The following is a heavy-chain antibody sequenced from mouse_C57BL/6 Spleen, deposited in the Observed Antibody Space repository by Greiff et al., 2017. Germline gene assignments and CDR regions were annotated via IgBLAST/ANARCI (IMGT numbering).Heavy chain of an antibody. CDR3: AREGNWDYFDY. Sequence: DVKLVESGGGLVKPGGSLKLSCAASGFTFSDYGMHWVRQAPEKGLEWVAYISSGSSTIYYADTVKGRFTISRDKATNTLFLQMTSLRSEDTAMYYCAREGNWDYFDYWGQGTTLTVSS. D-gene: IGHD4-1*01. CDR2: ISSGSSTI. V-gene: IGHV5-17*01. J-gene: IGHJ2*01. CDR1: GFTFSDYG.